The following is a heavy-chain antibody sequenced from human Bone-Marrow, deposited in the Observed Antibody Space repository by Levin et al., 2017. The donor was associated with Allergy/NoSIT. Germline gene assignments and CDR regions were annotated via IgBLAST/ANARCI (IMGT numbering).Heavy chain of an antibody. V-gene: IGHV3-11*05. CDR2: IRSSSSYT. CDR1: GFTISDYY. Sequence: GESLKISCAASGFTISDYYMSWIRQAPGKGLEWVPYIRSSSSYTNHADFVEGRFTISRDNAKNSLFLQMNSLRAEDTAVYYCARESGQLGYYNYYGMDVWGQGTTVTVSS. D-gene: IGHD6-13*01. CDR3: ARESGQLGYYNYYGMDV. J-gene: IGHJ6*02.